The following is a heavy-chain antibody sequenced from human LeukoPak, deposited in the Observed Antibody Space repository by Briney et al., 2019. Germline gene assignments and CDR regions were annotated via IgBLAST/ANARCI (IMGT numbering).Heavy chain of an antibody. CDR2: IKQDGSKK. CDR3: ARDFSPHYSGTYYDAFDI. D-gene: IGHD1-26*01. CDR1: AFTFTSDW. J-gene: IGHJ3*02. V-gene: IGHV3-7*01. Sequence: GGSLRLSSAAYAFTFTSDWMTWDRQAPGKGLEWVANIKQDGSKKNYVDSVKGRFTISTDNAKNSLYLQMDSLRAEDTAVYYCARDFSPHYSGTYYDAFDIWGQGTMVTVSS.